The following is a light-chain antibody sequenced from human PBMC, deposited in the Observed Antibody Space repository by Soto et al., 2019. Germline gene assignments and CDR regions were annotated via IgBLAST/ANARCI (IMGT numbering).Light chain of an antibody. Sequence: DIQMTQSPSTLSASVGDRVTITCRASQTINSWLAWYQQKPGNSPNLPIYKASTLNSGVPSRFSGSGSGTEFTLTISSLQPDDFATYYCQQYETFFLWTFGQGTKVEVK. CDR3: QQYETFFLWT. J-gene: IGKJ1*01. CDR1: QTINSW. CDR2: KAS. V-gene: IGKV1-5*03.